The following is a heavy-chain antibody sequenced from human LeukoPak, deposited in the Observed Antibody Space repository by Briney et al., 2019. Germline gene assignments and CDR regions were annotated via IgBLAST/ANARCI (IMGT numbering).Heavy chain of an antibody. CDR3: ARHAVFFDYVWGSYRYTEFDY. D-gene: IGHD3-16*02. CDR2: IYYSGST. J-gene: IGHJ4*02. V-gene: IGHV4-39*01. CDR1: GGSISISSYY. Sequence: SETLSLTCTVSGGSISISSYYWGWIRQPPGKGLEWIGSIYYSGSTYYNPSLKSRVTISVDTSKNQFSLKLSSVTAADTAVYYCARHAVFFDYVWGSYRYTEFDYWGQGTLVTVSS.